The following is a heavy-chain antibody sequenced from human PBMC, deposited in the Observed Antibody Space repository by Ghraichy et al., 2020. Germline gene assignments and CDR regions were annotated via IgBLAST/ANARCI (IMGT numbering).Heavy chain of an antibody. Sequence: GGSLRLSCAASGFTFSSYSMNWVRQAPGKGLEWVSSISSSSSYIYYADSVKGRFTISRDNAKNSLYLQMNSLRAEDTAVYYCASRSQWLSSPFDYWGQGTLVTVSS. V-gene: IGHV3-21*01. CDR3: ASRSQWLSSPFDY. CDR2: ISSSSSYI. CDR1: GFTFSSYS. J-gene: IGHJ4*02. D-gene: IGHD6-19*01.